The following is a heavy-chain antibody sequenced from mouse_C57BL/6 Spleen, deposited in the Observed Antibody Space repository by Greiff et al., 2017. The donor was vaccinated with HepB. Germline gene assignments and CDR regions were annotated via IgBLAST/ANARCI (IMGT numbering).Heavy chain of an antibody. D-gene: IGHD3-2*02. CDR3: TRSSSGSQYYFDY. Sequence: VQLQQSGAELVRPGASVTLSCKASGYTFTDYEMHWVKQTPVHGLEWIGAIDPETGGTAYNQKFKGKAILTADKSSSTAYMELRSLTPEDSAVYYCTRSSSGSQYYFDYWGQGTTLTVSS. J-gene: IGHJ2*01. CDR1: GYTFTDYE. CDR2: IDPETGGT. V-gene: IGHV1-15*01.